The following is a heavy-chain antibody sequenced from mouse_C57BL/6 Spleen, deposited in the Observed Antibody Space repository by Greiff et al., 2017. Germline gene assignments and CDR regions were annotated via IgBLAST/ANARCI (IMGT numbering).Heavy chain of an antibody. V-gene: IGHV2-9-1*01. J-gene: IGHJ2*01. CDR3: ARYYGSSYVEGYFDY. CDR2: IWTGGGT. Sequence: VQLVESGPGLVAPSQSLSITCTVSGFSLTSYAISWVRQPPGKGLEWLGVIWTGGGTNYNSALKSRMSISKDNSKSKVFLKMNSLQTTVTARYSCARYYGSSYVEGYFDYWGQGTTLTVSS. CDR1: GFSLTSYA. D-gene: IGHD1-1*01.